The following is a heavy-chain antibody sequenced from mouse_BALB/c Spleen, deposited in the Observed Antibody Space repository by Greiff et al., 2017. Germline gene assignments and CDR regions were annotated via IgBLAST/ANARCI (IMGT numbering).Heavy chain of an antibody. J-gene: IGHJ2*01. CDR3: ATHDYYDSSWCFDV. Sequence: EVKLKESGGGLVKPGGSLKLSCAASGFAFSSYTMSWVRQTPEKRLEWVAYISNGGGSTYYPDTVKGRFPITRDNAKNTLYLQMSSLKSEDTAMYYCATHDYYDSSWCFDVWGQGTTLTVSS. CDR2: ISNGGGST. CDR1: GFAFSSYT. V-gene: IGHV5-12-2*01. D-gene: IGHD1-1*01.